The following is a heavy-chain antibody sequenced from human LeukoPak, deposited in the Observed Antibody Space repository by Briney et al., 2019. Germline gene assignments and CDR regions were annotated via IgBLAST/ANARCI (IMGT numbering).Heavy chain of an antibody. CDR1: ENTFTNYY. D-gene: IGHD4-23*01. J-gene: IGHJ3*01. CDR2: INPNGGRT. Sequence: EASVKVSCKASENTFTNYYIHWVRQAPGQGLEWLGLINPNGGRTSYAQNFQGRVSMTRDTSTTTVYLDLSSLRSEDTAVYYCARDMSTRVTPISYAIDVWGQGTMVTVSS. CDR3: ARDMSTRVTPISYAIDV. V-gene: IGHV1-46*01.